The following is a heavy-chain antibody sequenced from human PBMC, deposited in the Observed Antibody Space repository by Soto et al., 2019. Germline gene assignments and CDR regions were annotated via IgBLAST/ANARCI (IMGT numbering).Heavy chain of an antibody. Sequence: GGSRRLSCAASGCTVSSNYMSWVRQAQGKGLEWVSVIYSGGSTYYADAVKGRFTISRDNSKNTLYLQMTSLRAEDTAVYYCARDRVESGYPEYFQFWGQGTLVTVSS. CDR1: GCTVSSNY. CDR3: ARDRVESGYPEYFQF. CDR2: IYSGGST. J-gene: IGHJ1*01. V-gene: IGHV3-53*01. D-gene: IGHD3-22*01.